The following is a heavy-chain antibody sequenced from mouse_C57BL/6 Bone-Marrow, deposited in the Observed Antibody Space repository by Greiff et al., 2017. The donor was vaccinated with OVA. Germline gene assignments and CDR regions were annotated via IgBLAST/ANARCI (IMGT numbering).Heavy chain of an antibody. V-gene: IGHV2-2*01. CDR3: AVYDYDGEAAY. Sequence: QVQLKQSGPGLVQPSQSLSITCTVSGFSLTSYGVHWVRQSPGKGLEWLGVIWSGGSTDYNAAFISRLSISKDNSKSQVFFKMNSLQADDTAIYYCAVYDYDGEAAYWGQGTLVTVSA. CDR2: IWSGGST. CDR1: GFSLTSYG. J-gene: IGHJ3*01. D-gene: IGHD2-4*01.